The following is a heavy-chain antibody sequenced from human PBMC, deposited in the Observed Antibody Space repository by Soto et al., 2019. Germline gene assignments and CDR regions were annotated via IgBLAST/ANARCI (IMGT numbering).Heavy chain of an antibody. V-gene: IGHV2-5*02. CDR3: ARANFVLVPAVPAYYYYYGMDV. Sequence: ESGPTLVNPTETLTLTFTFSVFALSTSGVGVGWIRQPPGKALEWLALIYWDDDKRYSTSLKTRLTISKDTSKNQVVLTMTNMDPVDTATYYCARANFVLVPAVPAYYYYYGMDVWGQGTTVTVSS. CDR2: IYWDDDK. J-gene: IGHJ6*02. CDR1: VFALSTSGVG. D-gene: IGHD2-2*01.